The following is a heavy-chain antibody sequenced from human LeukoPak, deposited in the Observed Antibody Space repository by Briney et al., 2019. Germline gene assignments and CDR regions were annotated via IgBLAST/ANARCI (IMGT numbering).Heavy chain of an antibody. CDR3: ASDGSHDFWSGLVVDY. CDR2: IKQDGSEK. D-gene: IGHD3-3*01. V-gene: IGHV3-7*01. CDR1: GFTFSSYW. J-gene: IGHJ4*02. Sequence: GGSLRLSCAASGFTFSSYWMSWVRQAPGKGLEWVANIKQDGSEKYYVDSVKGRFTISRDNAKNSLYLQMNSLRAEDTAVYYCASDGSHDFWSGLVVDYWGQGTLVTVSS.